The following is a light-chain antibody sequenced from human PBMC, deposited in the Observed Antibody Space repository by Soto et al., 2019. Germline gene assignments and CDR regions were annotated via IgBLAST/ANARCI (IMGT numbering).Light chain of an antibody. CDR3: QQHSNWPLT. Sequence: EIVLIQSPATLSLSPGERATLSCRASQSVSSNLAWYQQNRGQAPRLLIFDASNRATGILARFSGSGSGTDFTLTISSLEPEDFAVYYCQQHSNWPLTFGGGTKVEIK. J-gene: IGKJ4*01. CDR2: DAS. CDR1: QSVSSN. V-gene: IGKV3-11*01.